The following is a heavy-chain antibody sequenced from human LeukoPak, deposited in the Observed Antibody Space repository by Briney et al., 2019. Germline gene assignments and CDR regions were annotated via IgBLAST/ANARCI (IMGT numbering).Heavy chain of an antibody. CDR2: IYYSGSP. J-gene: IGHJ6*03. CDR1: GGYYSGYY. CDR3: ARVQVWANYSGGSCSRIRYDYYMDV. D-gene: IGHD2-15*01. Sequence: PAETLSLTCAVYGGYYSGYYWSGIRQPPGKGREGSGYIYYSGSPNYNPSLKSRVTISVASSKSQFSLTLSSATAADSAVYYCARVQVWANYSGGSCSRIRYDYYMDVWGKGTTVTVSS. V-gene: IGHV4-59*01.